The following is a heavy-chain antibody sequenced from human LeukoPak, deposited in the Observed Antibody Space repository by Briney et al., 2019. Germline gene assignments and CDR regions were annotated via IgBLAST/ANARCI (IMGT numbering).Heavy chain of an antibody. CDR2: VDGGGGGT. CDR3: ATLGYSSSWYAFDY. CDR1: GFTLSSYA. D-gene: IGHD6-13*01. J-gene: IGHJ4*02. Sequence: GGSLRLSCAASGFTLSSYAMTWVRQAPGRGLEWVSSVDGGGGGTYYADSVKGRFTISRDNSKDTLYLQMNGLRAEDTAVYYCATLGYSSSWYAFDYWGQGTLVTVSS. V-gene: IGHV3-23*01.